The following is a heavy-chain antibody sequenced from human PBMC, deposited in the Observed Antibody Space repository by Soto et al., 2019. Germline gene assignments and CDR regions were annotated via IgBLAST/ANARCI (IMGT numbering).Heavy chain of an antibody. CDR1: GYTFTTYY. V-gene: IGHV1-46*01. J-gene: IGHJ4*02. Sequence: QVQLVQSGAEVKEPGASVKASCKASGYTFTTYYIHWVRQAPGQGLEWMGRIDPAGGSTSYAQKFQGRVTRTRETSTSTVYMELSSLRSEDTAVYYCARNVNSGLDYWGQGTLVTISS. CDR3: ARNVNSGLDY. CDR2: IDPAGGST. D-gene: IGHD1-26*01.